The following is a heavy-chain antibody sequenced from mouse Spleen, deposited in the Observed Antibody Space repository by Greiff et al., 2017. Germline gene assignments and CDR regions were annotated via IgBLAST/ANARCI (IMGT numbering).Heavy chain of an antibody. CDR2: INYDGSST. CDR1: GFTFSDYY. Sequence: DVKLVESEGGLVQPGSSMKLSCTASGFTFSDYYMAWVRQVPEKGLEWVANINYDGSSTYYLDSLKSRFIISRDNAKNILYLQMSSLKSEDTATYYCARAHSNYLAWFAYWGQGTLVTVSA. CDR3: ARAHSNYLAWFAY. J-gene: IGHJ3*01. D-gene: IGHD2-5*01. V-gene: IGHV5-16*01.